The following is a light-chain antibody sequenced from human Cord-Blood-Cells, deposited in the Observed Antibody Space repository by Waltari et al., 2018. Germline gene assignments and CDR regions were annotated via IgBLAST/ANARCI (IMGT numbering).Light chain of an antibody. V-gene: IGKV1-5*03. CDR3: QQYNSYSRT. CDR2: KAS. J-gene: IGKJ1*01. Sequence: DIQRTQSPSTLSASVGDRVTITCRARQSISSWLAWYQQKPGKAPKLLIYKASSLESGVPSRFSGSGSGTEFTLTSSSLQPDEFATYYCQQYNSYSRTFGQGTKVEIK. CDR1: QSISSW.